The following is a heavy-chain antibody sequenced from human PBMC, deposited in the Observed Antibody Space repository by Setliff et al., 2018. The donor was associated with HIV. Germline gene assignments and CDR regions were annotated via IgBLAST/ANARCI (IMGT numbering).Heavy chain of an antibody. CDR2: ISTSGSTI. J-gene: IGHJ3*02. CDR3: TSQGQNTFNI. V-gene: IGHV3-11*04. CDR1: GFTFSDYY. Sequence: GGSLRLSCAASGFTFSDYYMSRIRQAPGKGLEWVSYISTSGSTIDYADSVKGRFTISRDNAKNSLYLQMNSLRVEDTDMYDCTSQGQNTFNIWGQGTMVTVSS.